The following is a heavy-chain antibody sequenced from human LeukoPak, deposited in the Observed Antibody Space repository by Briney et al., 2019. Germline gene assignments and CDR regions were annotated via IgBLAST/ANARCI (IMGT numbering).Heavy chain of an antibody. Sequence: PSETLSLTCAVYGGSFSGYYWSWIRQPPGKGLEWIGEINHSGSTNYNPSLKSRVTISVDTSKNQFSLKLSSVTAADTAVYYCARYDYYGSGSYWKKPYYFDYWGQGILVTVSS. CDR1: GGSFSGYY. D-gene: IGHD3-10*01. J-gene: IGHJ4*02. CDR3: ARYDYYGSGSYWKKPYYFDY. CDR2: INHSGST. V-gene: IGHV4-34*01.